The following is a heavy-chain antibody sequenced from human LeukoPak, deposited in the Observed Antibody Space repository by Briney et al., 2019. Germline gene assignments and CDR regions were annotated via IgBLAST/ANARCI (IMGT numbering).Heavy chain of an antibody. J-gene: IGHJ3*02. CDR3: TRLSPWELLSSEDAFDI. CDR2: IRSKGNSYAT. CDR1: GFTFSGSG. V-gene: IGHV3-73*01. Sequence: PGGSLRLSCAAAGFTFSGSGMEWVRQAYGKGMEWVGRIRSKGNSYATAYAASVIRRFTISRDYSNTTPYLQMNSLKTEATAVYYCTRLSPWELLSSEDAFDIWGQGTMVTVSS. D-gene: IGHD1-26*01.